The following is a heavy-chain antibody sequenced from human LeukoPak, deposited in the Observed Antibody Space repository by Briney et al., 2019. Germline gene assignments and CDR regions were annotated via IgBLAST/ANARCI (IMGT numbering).Heavy chain of an antibody. J-gene: IGHJ3*02. CDR2: INHSGST. CDR1: GGSFSGYY. V-gene: IGHV4-34*01. Sequence: PSETLSLTCAVYGGSFSGYYWSWIRQPPGKGLEWIGEINHSGSTNYNPSLKSRVTISVDTSKNQFSLKLSSVTAADTAVYYCARFGAQGAFDIWCQGTMVTVSS. D-gene: IGHD3-10*01. CDR3: ARFGAQGAFDI.